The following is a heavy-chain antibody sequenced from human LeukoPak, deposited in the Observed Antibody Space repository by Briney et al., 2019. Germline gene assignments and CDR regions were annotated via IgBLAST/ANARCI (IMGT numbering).Heavy chain of an antibody. Sequence: LSLTCTVSGGSISSDTYYWGWIRQAPGKGLEWVAVISYDGSSKYYADSVKGRFTISRDNAKNSLYLQMNSLRAEDTAVYYCARAVADPYNWFDPWGQGTLVTVSP. CDR1: GGSISSDT. J-gene: IGHJ5*02. CDR2: ISYDGSSK. D-gene: IGHD6-19*01. CDR3: ARAVADPYNWFDP. V-gene: IGHV3-30-3*01.